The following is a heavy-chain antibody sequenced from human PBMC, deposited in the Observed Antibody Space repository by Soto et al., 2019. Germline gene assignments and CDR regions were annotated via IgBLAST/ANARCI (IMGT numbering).Heavy chain of an antibody. CDR1: GYTFSSIG. CDR3: ARDLDGSGSYFTNY. D-gene: IGHD3-10*01. CDR2: ISPHKGDT. V-gene: IGHV1-18*01. Sequence: ASVKVSCKTSGYTFSSIGISWVRQAPGQGLEWMGWISPHKGDTYYAQRLQGRVTMTTDTSTNTAYMELRSLRSDDTAVYFCARDLDGSGSYFTNYWGPGTLVTVSS. J-gene: IGHJ4*02.